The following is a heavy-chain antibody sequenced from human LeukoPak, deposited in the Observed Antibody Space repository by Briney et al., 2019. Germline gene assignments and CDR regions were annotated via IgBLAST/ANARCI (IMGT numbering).Heavy chain of an antibody. CDR3: ARARVPIAVAGLYYFDY. D-gene: IGHD6-19*01. CDR1: GYTFTAYY. Sequence: ASVKVSCKASGYTFTAYYIHWLRQAPGQGPAWMGWIKPDSGSSHYAQKFQGRVTMTRDTSSNSAYMDLTRLKSDDTALYYCARARVPIAVAGLYYFDYWGQGALVTVSS. J-gene: IGHJ4*02. V-gene: IGHV1-2*02. CDR2: IKPDSGSS.